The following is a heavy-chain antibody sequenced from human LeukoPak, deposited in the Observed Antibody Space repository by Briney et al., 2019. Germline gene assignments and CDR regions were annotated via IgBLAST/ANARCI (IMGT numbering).Heavy chain of an antibody. Sequence: PGGSLRLSCAASGVTFSSYAMSWVRQAPGKGLEWGSAISGSGGSTYYADSVKGRFTISRDNSKNTLYLQMNSLRAEDTAVYYCAKDPPYYDSSGLLDYWGQGTLVTVSS. D-gene: IGHD3-22*01. J-gene: IGHJ4*02. CDR2: ISGSGGST. CDR3: AKDPPYYDSSGLLDY. CDR1: GVTFSSYA. V-gene: IGHV3-23*01.